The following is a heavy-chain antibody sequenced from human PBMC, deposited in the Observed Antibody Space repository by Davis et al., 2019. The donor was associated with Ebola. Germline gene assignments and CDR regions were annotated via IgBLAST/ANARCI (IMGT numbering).Heavy chain of an antibody. J-gene: IGHJ4*02. D-gene: IGHD6-13*01. Sequence: SLKISCAASGFTFDDYAMHWVRQAPGKGLEWVSGISWNSGSIGYADSVKGRFTISRDNAKNSLYLQMNSLRAEDTALYYCARELSSSWSGFDYWGQGTLVTVSS. CDR1: GFTFDDYA. CDR3: ARELSSSWSGFDY. V-gene: IGHV3-9*01. CDR2: ISWNSGSI.